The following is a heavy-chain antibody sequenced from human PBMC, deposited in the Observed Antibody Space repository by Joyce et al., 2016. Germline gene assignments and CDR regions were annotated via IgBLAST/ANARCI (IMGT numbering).Heavy chain of an antibody. V-gene: IGHV3-30*18. CDR2: MSYDATYKDRSNK. D-gene: IGHD2/OR15-2a*01. Sequence: QAQLVESGGGVVQPGRSLRLSCAASGFTFSSYGMHWVRQAPGKGLEWVAVMSYDATYKDRSNKYYADSVKGRFTISRDNSKNTLYLQMNSLRPDDTAVYYCAKDSQVSNWYFDLWGRGSLVTVSS. CDR3: AKDSQVSNWYFDL. CDR1: GFTFSSYG. J-gene: IGHJ2*01.